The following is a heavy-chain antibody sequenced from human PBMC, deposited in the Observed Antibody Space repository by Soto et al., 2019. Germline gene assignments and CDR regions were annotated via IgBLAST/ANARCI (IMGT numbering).Heavy chain of an antibody. CDR3: AKPLAAPSTYYYYGMDV. CDR2: ISYDGSNK. J-gene: IGHJ6*02. CDR1: GFTFSSYG. Sequence: HPGGSLRLSCAASGFTFSSYGMHWVRQAPGKGLEWVAVISYDGSNKYYADSVKGRFTISRDNSKNTLYLQMNSLRAEDTAVYYCAKPLAAPSTYYYYGMDVWGQGTTVTVSS. D-gene: IGHD6-13*01. V-gene: IGHV3-30*18.